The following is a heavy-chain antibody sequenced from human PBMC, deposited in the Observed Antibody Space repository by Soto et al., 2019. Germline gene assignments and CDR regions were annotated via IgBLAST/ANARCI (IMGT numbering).Heavy chain of an antibody. Sequence: QITLKESGPTLVKPTQTLTLTCTFSGFSLTTSGAGVGRIRQPPGKALEWLALIYWDDDKRYSPSLKSRLTITKDTSKNQVVLTMTNMDPVDTVTYYCAQVMWGNFDYWGQGTLVTVSS. V-gene: IGHV2-5*02. CDR1: GFSLTTSGAG. J-gene: IGHJ4*02. CDR2: IYWDDDK. D-gene: IGHD3-16*01. CDR3: AQVMWGNFDY.